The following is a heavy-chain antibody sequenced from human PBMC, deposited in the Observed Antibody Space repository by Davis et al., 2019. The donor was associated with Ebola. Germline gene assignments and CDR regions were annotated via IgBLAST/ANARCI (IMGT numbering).Heavy chain of an antibody. J-gene: IGHJ4*02. V-gene: IGHV4-4*02. D-gene: IGHD2-15*01. Sequence: MPSETLSLTCAVSGGSISSSNWWTWVRQPPGKGLEWIGEFYHSGSTNYNPSLKSRVSISVDKSKNQFSLKLSSVTAADTAVYYCVRQGCNGGRCHFPFDYWGQGTLVTVSS. CDR3: VRQGCNGGRCHFPFDY. CDR1: GGSISSSNW. CDR2: FYHSGST.